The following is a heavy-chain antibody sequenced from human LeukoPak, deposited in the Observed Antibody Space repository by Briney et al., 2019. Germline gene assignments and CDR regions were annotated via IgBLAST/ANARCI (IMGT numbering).Heavy chain of an antibody. D-gene: IGHD5-12*01. CDR3: ARAGRVATTTHFDY. Sequence: SMKVSCKASGGTFSSYAISWVRQAPGQGLEWMGGIIPIFGTANYAQKFQGRVTITADESTSTAYMELSSLRSEDTAVYYCARAGRVATTTHFDYWGQGTLVTVSS. CDR1: GGTFSSYA. J-gene: IGHJ4*02. CDR2: IIPIFGTA. V-gene: IGHV1-69*13.